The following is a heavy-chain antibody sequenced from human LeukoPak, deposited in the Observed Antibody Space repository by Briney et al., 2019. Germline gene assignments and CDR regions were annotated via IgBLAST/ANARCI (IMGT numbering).Heavy chain of an antibody. CDR2: ISTSSINI. D-gene: IGHD2-15*01. V-gene: IGHV3-21*01. CDR1: GFTFSSYS. Sequence: GGSLRLSCAASGFTFSSYSMNWDRQAPGKGLEWVSSISTSSINIYYADSVRGRFTISRDNAKNSLYLQMNSLRAEDTAVYSCARGADGVSSNSRGWFDPWGQGTLVTVSS. CDR3: ARGADGVSSNSRGWFDP. J-gene: IGHJ5*02.